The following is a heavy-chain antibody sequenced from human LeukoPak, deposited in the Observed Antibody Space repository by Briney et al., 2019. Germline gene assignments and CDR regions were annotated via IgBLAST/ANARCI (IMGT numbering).Heavy chain of an antibody. V-gene: IGHV3-7*01. CDR1: GFTFSNYW. CDR3: ARERAIFGVALNWFDP. D-gene: IGHD3-3*01. Sequence: PGGSLRLSCAASGFTFSNYWMTWVRQAPGKGLEWVANIKQDGTEKYYVDSVKGRFTISRDNAENSLYLQMNSLRAEDRAVYYCARERAIFGVALNWFDPRGQGTLVTVSS. CDR2: IKQDGTEK. J-gene: IGHJ5*02.